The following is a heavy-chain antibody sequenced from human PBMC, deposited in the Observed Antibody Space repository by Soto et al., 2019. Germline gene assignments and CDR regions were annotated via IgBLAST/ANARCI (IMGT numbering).Heavy chain of an antibody. CDR1: GGSISSYY. CDR3: ARHATDLYHWFDP. J-gene: IGHJ5*02. CDR2: IYYSGST. D-gene: IGHD2-2*01. Sequence: QVQLQESGPGLVKPSETLSLTCTVSGGSISSYYWSWIRQPPGKGLEWIGYIYYSGSTNYNPSLKSRVTISVDTSKNQFSLKLCSVTAADTAVYYCARHATDLYHWFDPWGQGTLVTVSS. V-gene: IGHV4-59*08.